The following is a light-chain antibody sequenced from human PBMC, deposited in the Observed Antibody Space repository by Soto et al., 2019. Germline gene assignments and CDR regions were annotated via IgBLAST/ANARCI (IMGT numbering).Light chain of an antibody. CDR3: GADHGSGCNFVV. CDR2: VGTGGIVG. J-gene: IGLJ2*01. Sequence: QPALTQPPSASASLGASVTLTCTLSSGYSNYKVDWYQQRPGKGPRFVMRVGTGGIVGSKGDGIPDRFSVLGSGLNRYLTIKNIQEEDESDYHCGADHGSGCNFVVFGGGTKLTVL. V-gene: IGLV9-49*01. CDR1: SGYSNYK.